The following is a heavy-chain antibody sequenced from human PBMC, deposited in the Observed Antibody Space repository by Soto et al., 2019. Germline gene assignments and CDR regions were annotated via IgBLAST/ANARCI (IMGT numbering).Heavy chain of an antibody. CDR3: ARGWGYDTSDYYYAY. V-gene: IGHV1-69*01. CDR2: IIPIFGTA. Sequence: QVQLVQSGAEVRKPGSSVKVSCKASGGTFSRHAISWVRQAPRQGLEWMGGIIPIFGTANHAQKFQGRVTIIADESTSTAYMELSSLRSEDTAIYYCARGWGYDTSDYYYAYWGQGTLVIVSS. J-gene: IGHJ4*02. CDR1: GGTFSRHA. D-gene: IGHD3-22*01.